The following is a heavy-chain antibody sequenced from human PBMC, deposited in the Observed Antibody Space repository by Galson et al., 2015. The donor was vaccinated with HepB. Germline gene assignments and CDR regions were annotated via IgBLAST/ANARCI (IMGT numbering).Heavy chain of an antibody. CDR3: ARPHYYDSSGYSTIEAFDI. D-gene: IGHD3-22*01. Sequence: QSGAEVKKPGESLKISCKGSGYSFTSYWIGWVRQMPGKGLEWMGIIYPGDSDTRYSPSFQGQVTISADKSISTAYLQWSSLKASDTAMYYCARPHYYDSSGYSTIEAFDIWGHGTMVAVSS. CDR2: IYPGDSDT. CDR1: GYSFTSYW. J-gene: IGHJ3*02. V-gene: IGHV5-51*01.